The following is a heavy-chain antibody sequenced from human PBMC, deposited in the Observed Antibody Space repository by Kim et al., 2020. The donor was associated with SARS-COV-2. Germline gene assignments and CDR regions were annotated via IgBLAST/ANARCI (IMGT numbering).Heavy chain of an antibody. V-gene: IGHV3-30*04. D-gene: IGHD1-26*01. Sequence: GGSLRLSCAASGFTFSSYAMHWVRQAPGKGLEWVAVISYDGSNKYYVDSVKGRFTISRDNSKNTLYLQMNSLRAEDTAVYYCARVPWVGAHIDYWGQGTLVTVSS. CDR2: ISYDGSNK. CDR3: ARVPWVGAHIDY. CDR1: GFTFSSYA. J-gene: IGHJ4*02.